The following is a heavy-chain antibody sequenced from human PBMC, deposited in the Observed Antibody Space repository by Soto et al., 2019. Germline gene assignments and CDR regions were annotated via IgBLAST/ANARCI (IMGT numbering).Heavy chain of an antibody. CDR1: GFTFSSYG. CDR3: AKDRHINWFDP. D-gene: IGHD2-21*01. Sequence: GGSLRLSCAASGFTFSSYGMHWVRQAPGKGLEWVAVISYDGSNKYYADSVKGRFTISRDNSKNTLYLQMNSLRAEDTAVYYCAKDRHINWFDPWGQGTLVTLSS. V-gene: IGHV3-30*18. CDR2: ISYDGSNK. J-gene: IGHJ5*02.